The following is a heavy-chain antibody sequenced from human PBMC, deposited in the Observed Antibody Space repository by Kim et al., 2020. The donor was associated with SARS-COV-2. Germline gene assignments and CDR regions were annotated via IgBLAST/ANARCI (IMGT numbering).Heavy chain of an antibody. CDR2: INPNSGGT. J-gene: IGHJ6*02. Sequence: ASVKVSCKASGYTFTGYYMHWVRQAPGQGLEWMGWINPNSGGTNYAQKFQGRVTMTRDTSISTAYMELSRLRSDDTAVYYCARAGSRNGYYYYGMDVWGQGTTVTVSS. CDR3: ARAGSRNGYYYYGMDV. V-gene: IGHV1-2*02. D-gene: IGHD6-13*01. CDR1: GYTFTGYY.